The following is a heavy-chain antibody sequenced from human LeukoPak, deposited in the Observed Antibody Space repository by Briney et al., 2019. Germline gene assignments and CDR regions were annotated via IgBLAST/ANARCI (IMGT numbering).Heavy chain of an antibody. D-gene: IGHD1-26*01. V-gene: IGHV3-33*01. CDR2: IWYDGSNK. CDR1: GFTFNSYG. CDR3: ARTLTNSGNYHDRQFAS. Sequence: GGSLRLSCATSGFTFNSYGMHWVRQAPGKGLEWVAVIWYDGSNKFYSDSVKGRFTISRDNSKNTLYLQMNSLRAEDTAVYYCARTLTNSGNYHDRQFASWGQGTLVTVSS. J-gene: IGHJ4*02.